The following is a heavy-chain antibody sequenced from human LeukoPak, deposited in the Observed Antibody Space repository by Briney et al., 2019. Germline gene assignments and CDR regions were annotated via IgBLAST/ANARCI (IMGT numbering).Heavy chain of an antibody. CDR3: ARGRHGDHVSLCEY. Sequence: SETLSLTCTVSGVSISSSSYYWGWIRQPPGKGLERIGSFFYSGSTYYNPSLKSRVTTSVDTSKNQLSLQLNSVTPEDTAVYFCARGRHGDHVSLCEYWGQGTRVTVSS. CDR1: GVSISSSSYY. J-gene: IGHJ4*02. V-gene: IGHV4-39*07. D-gene: IGHD3-10*02. CDR2: FFYSGST.